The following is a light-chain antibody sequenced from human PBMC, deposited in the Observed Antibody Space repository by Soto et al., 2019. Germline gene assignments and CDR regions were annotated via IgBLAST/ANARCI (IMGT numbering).Light chain of an antibody. V-gene: IGLV1-44*01. Sequence: QSVLTQAPSASGTPGQRVTIYCSGSSSNIGSNTVTWYQQVPGTAPKLLIYSNDQRPSGVPDRFSGSKSGTSASLAIAGLQSEDEADYYCAAWDDSLNGWVFGGGTKLTVL. J-gene: IGLJ3*02. CDR3: AAWDDSLNGWV. CDR2: SND. CDR1: SSNIGSNT.